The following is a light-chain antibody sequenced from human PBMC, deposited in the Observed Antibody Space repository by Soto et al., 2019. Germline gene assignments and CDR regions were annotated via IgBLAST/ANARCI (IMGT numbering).Light chain of an antibody. Sequence: EIVLTQSPATLSLSPGERATLSCRASQSIGLAIAWYQHKPGQAPRLLIFDASQRATGIPARFRGSGSGTDSTLSISSLEPEDFAVYYCQQRTDRPPWTFGQGTKVESK. CDR2: DAS. J-gene: IGKJ1*01. CDR3: QQRTDRPPWT. V-gene: IGKV3-11*01. CDR1: QSIGLA.